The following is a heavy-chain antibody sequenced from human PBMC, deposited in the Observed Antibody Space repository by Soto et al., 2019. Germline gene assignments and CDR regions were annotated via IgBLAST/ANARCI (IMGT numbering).Heavy chain of an antibody. CDR2: INPNTGYT. D-gene: IGHD3-16*02. CDR1: GYTFTSYD. J-gene: IGHJ4*02. CDR3: VRGRVMITFGVVIVIDY. Sequence: XSVKVSCKASGYTFTSYDMNWVRQATGQGLEWMGWINPNTGYTDYAQKFQDRVTMTGNTSITTAYMELSSLRSEDTAVYYCVRGRVMITFGVVIVIDYWGQGSPVTVSS. V-gene: IGHV1-8*01.